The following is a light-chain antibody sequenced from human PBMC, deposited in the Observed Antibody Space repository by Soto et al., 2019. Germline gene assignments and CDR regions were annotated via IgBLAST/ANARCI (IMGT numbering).Light chain of an antibody. CDR1: SSDVGGYNY. Sequence: QSALTQPASVSGSPGQSITISCTGTSSDVGGYNYVSWYQQHPGKAPKLMIYEVSNRPSGVSNRFSGSKSGNTASLTISGLQAEDEADYYCRFFKVFGGGTKLTVL. CDR3: RFFKV. J-gene: IGLJ2*01. V-gene: IGLV2-14*01. CDR2: EVS.